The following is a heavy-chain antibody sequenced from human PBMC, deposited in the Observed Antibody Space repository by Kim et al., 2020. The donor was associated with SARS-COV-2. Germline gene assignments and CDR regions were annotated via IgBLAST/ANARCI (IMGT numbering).Heavy chain of an antibody. D-gene: IGHD3-10*01. J-gene: IGHJ6*02. CDR3: AREPLLWFGELLIYGMDV. V-gene: IGHV1-3*01. Sequence: ASVKVSCKASGYTFTSYAMHWVRQAPGQRLEWMGWINAGNGNTKYSQKFQGRVTITRDTSASTAYMELSSLRSEDTAVYYCAREPLLWFGELLIYGMDVWGQGTTVTVSS. CDR2: INAGNGNT. CDR1: GYTFTSYA.